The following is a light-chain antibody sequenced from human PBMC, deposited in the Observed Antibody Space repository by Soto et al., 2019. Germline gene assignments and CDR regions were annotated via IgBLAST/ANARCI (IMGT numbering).Light chain of an antibody. V-gene: IGKV1-33*01. J-gene: IGKJ4*01. CDR2: GAS. Sequence: DVQMPQSPSSLSASVRDSLTITCEASQDIRNNLNWYQQKPGQAPKVXXYGASNLVTGVPSRFSGSGSGTHFTFTISNLQPADIATYYCQQYDSLLRATFGGGTKVDIK. CDR3: QQYDSLLRAT. CDR1: QDIRNN.